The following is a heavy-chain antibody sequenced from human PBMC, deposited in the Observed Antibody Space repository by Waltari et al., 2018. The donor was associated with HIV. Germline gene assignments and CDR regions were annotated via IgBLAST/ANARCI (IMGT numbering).Heavy chain of an antibody. CDR2: IYNRGST. D-gene: IGHD2-2*02. V-gene: IGHV4-31*03. CDR1: RDSGGDY. J-gene: IGHJ5*01. Sequence: QVQLQESGPGLVKPPQTLSLTCTVPRDSGGDYWTWIRQHPVKGLEWIGYIYNRGSTFYSPSLKSRLTMSIDSSKRQLSLNLTSVTPADTAVYYCARVGKGAQVLYRNCFESWGQGTLVTVSS. CDR3: ARVGKGAQVLYRNCFES.